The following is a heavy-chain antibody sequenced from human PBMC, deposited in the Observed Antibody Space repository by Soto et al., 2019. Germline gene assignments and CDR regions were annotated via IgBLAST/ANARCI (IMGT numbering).Heavy chain of an antibody. CDR3: AREGSSGWYTPYYGMDV. CDR2: ISYDGSNK. CDR1: GFTFSSYA. Sequence: VQLVESGGGVVQPGRSLRLSCAASGFTFSSYAMHWVRQAPGKGLEWVAVISYDGSNKYYADSVKGRFTISRDNSKNTLYLQMNSLRAEDTAVYYCAREGSSGWYTPYYGMDVWGQGTTVTVSS. D-gene: IGHD6-19*01. J-gene: IGHJ6*02. V-gene: IGHV3-30-3*01.